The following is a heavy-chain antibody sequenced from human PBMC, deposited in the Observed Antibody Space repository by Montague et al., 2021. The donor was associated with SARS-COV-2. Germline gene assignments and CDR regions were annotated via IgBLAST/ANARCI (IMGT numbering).Heavy chain of an antibody. Sequence: SETLSLTCAVSGVSVTNYYWSWIRQPPGQGLEWVGDVLYNKGTNSNSSLKSRVAISVDTSKTQFSLRLTSVTAADTAFSDCVRPPHYDGLNGPPDFWGQGTLVTVSS. V-gene: IGHV4-59*08. CDR1: GVSVTNYY. CDR2: VLYNKGT. D-gene: IGHD3-9*01. J-gene: IGHJ4*02. CDR3: VRPPHYDGLNGPPDF.